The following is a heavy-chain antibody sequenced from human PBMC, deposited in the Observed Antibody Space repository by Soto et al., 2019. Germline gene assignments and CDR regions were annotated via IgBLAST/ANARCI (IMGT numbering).Heavy chain of an antibody. D-gene: IGHD4-17*01. J-gene: IGHJ4*02. V-gene: IGHV3-30-3*01. CDR3: AREGLDYGDYFSSFGY. CDR2: ISYDGSNK. CDR1: GFTFSSYA. Sequence: QVQLVESGGGVVQPGRSLRLSCAASGFTFSSYAMHWVRQAPGKGLEWVAVISYDGSNKYYADSVKGRFTISRDNSQNTLYLQMNSLRAEDTAVYYCAREGLDYGDYFSSFGYWGQGTLVTVSS.